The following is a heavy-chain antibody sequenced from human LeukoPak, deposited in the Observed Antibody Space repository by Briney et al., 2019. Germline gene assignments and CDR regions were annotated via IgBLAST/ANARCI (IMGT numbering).Heavy chain of an antibody. J-gene: IGHJ1*01. CDR1: GFTFSSYW. D-gene: IGHD6-19*01. Sequence: GGSLRLSCAASGFTFSSYWMSWVRQAPGKGLEWVANIKQDGSEKYYVDSVKGRFTISRDNAKNSLYLQMNSLRAEDTAEYYCARDPGYSSGWYPYFQHWGQGTLVTVSS. CDR3: ARDPGYSSGWYPYFQH. CDR2: IKQDGSEK. V-gene: IGHV3-7*01.